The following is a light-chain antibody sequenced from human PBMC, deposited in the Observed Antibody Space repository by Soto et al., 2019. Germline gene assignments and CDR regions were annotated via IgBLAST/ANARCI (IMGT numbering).Light chain of an antibody. CDR2: EVV. CDR3: KSYAGSNTYV. Sequence: QSALTQPPSASGSPGQSVTISCTGTKNDIGVYDFVSWYQHHPGKAPRLIIYEVVQRPSGVPARFSGSKSGNTASLTVSGLQAADEADYFCKSYAGSNTYVVGSGTKLTVL. J-gene: IGLJ1*01. V-gene: IGLV2-8*01. CDR1: KNDIGVYDF.